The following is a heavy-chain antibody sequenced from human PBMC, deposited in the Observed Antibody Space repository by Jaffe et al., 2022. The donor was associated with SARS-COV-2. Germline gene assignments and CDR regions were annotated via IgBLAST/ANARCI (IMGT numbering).Heavy chain of an antibody. Sequence: QVQLVESGGGVVQPGRSLRLSCAASGFTFSRYGMHWVRQAPGKGLEWVAVIWYDGSKKYYPDSVKGRFTISRDNSNNTLYLQMNSLRAEDTAVYYCAREQIGPKLDYWGQGTLVTVSS. V-gene: IGHV3-33*01. CDR3: AREQIGPKLDY. CDR2: IWYDGSKK. CDR1: GFTFSRYG. J-gene: IGHJ4*02.